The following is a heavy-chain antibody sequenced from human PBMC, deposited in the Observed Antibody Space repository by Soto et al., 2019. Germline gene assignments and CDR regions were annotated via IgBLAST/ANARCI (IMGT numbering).Heavy chain of an antibody. V-gene: IGHV1-69*01. CDR2: IIPISGTA. J-gene: IGHJ6*02. D-gene: IGHD2-2*01. Sequence: QVQLVQSGAEVKKPGSSVKVSCKASGGTFSSYAISWVRQAPGQGLEWMGGIIPISGTANYAQKFQGRVTITADESTSTAYMELSSVRSEDTAVYYCARAQGSSTSLEIYYSYYYGMDVWGQGTTVIGSS. CDR1: GGTFSSYA. CDR3: ARAQGSSTSLEIYYSYYYGMDV.